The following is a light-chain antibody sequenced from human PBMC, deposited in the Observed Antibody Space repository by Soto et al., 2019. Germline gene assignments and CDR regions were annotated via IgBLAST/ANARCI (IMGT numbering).Light chain of an antibody. CDR3: CSYAGSTTSLYV. CDR2: EVS. CDR1: NSDVGSYYL. J-gene: IGLJ1*01. V-gene: IGLV2-23*02. Sequence: QSALTQPASVSGSPGQSITISCTGTNSDVGSYYLVSWYQQHPGKAPKLMIYEVSKRPSGVSNRFSGSKSGNTASLTISGLQAEDEADYYCCSYAGSTTSLYVFGTGTKATVL.